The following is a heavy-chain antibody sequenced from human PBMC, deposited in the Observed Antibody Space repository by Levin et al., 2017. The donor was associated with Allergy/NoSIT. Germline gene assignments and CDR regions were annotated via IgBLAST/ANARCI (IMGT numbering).Heavy chain of an antibody. CDR3: ARAPGYDSSGYYYVYFDY. CDR2: ISSSSSYI. D-gene: IGHD3-22*01. Sequence: GGSLRLSCAASGFTFSSYSMNWVRQAPGKGLEWVSSISSSSSYIYYADSVKGRFTISRDNAKNSLYLQMNSLRAEDTAVYYCARAPGYDSSGYYYVYFDYWGQGTLVTVSS. J-gene: IGHJ4*02. CDR1: GFTFSSYS. V-gene: IGHV3-21*01.